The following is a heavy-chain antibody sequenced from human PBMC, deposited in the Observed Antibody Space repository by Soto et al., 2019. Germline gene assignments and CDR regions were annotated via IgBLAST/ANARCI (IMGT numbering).Heavy chain of an antibody. CDR1: GVSVRSDGYY. V-gene: IGHV4-61*08. J-gene: IGHJ4*02. Sequence: PSETLSLTCTVSGVSVRSDGYYWTWIRQPPGKGLEWIGYIHYSGSTNYNPSLKSRVTISVDTSKNQFSLKLSSVSAADTAVYYCAYWYTSSWSKFDYWGQGTLVTVSS. CDR2: IHYSGST. D-gene: IGHD6-13*01. CDR3: AYWYTSSWSKFDY.